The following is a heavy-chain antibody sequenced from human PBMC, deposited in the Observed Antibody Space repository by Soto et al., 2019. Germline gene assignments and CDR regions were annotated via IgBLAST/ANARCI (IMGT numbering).Heavy chain of an antibody. V-gene: IGHV4-59*01. CDR2: IYYSGST. Sequence: SETLSLTCTVSGGSISSYYWSWIRQPPGKGLEWIGYIYYSGSTNYNPSLKSRVTISVDTSKNQFSLKLSSVTAADTAVYYCARESYYFDYWGQGTLVTVSS. J-gene: IGHJ4*02. CDR1: GGSISSYY. CDR3: ARESYYFDY.